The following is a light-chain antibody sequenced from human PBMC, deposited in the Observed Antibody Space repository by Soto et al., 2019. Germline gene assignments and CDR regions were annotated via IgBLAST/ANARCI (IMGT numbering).Light chain of an antibody. J-gene: IGLJ3*02. CDR2: ENN. Sequence: QSVLTQPPSVSAAPGQTVTISCSGSSPNIGNNYASWYQQLPGTAPKLLIYENNKRPSGIPDRFSGSKSGTSATLGITGLQTGDEADYYCGTWDSSLSAGVFGGGTKVTVL. CDR3: GTWDSSLSAGV. V-gene: IGLV1-51*02. CDR1: SPNIGNNY.